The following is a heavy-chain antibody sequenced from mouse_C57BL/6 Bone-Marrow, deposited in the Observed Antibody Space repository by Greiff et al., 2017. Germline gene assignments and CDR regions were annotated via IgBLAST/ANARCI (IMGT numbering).Heavy chain of an antibody. CDR2: ISYDGSN. CDR1: GYSITSGYY. Sequence: EVKLQESGPGLVKPSQSLSLTCSVTGYSITSGYYWNWIRQFPGNKLEWMGYISYDGSNNYNPSLKNRISITRDTSKNQFFLKLNSVTTEDTATYYCAGGSSGYGAYWGQGTLVTVSA. CDR3: AGGSSGYGAY. J-gene: IGHJ3*01. V-gene: IGHV3-6*01. D-gene: IGHD3-2*02.